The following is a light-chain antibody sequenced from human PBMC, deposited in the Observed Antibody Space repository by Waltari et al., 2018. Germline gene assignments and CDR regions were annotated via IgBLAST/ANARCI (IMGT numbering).Light chain of an antibody. V-gene: IGKV3-20*01. Sequence: EIVLPQSPGTLSLSQGERATLSCRASQSLRIYLAGYQQNPRQAPRLLIYHASTRATGIPDRFSGSGSGTDFSLTIRRLEPEDFAVYYCQHYESLPVTFGQGTKVEIK. CDR1: QSLRIY. CDR3: QHYESLPVT. J-gene: IGKJ1*01. CDR2: HAS.